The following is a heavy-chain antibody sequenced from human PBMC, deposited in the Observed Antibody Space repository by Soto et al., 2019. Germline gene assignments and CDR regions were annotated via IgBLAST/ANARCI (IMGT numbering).Heavy chain of an antibody. J-gene: IGHJ4*02. CDR1: GGSFSGYY. Sequence: QVQLQQWGAGLLKPSETLSLTCAVYGGSFSGYYWTWIRQPPGTGLEWMGEINHSGSTNYNPSLKSLVPISVDTSKNQFSLKLTSVTAADTAVYYCARDKITGLFDYWGQGTLVTVSS. D-gene: IGHD1-1*01. V-gene: IGHV4-34*01. CDR2: INHSGST. CDR3: ARDKITGLFDY.